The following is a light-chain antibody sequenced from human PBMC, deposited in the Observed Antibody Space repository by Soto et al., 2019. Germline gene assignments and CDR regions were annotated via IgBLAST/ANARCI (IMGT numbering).Light chain of an antibody. CDR1: QSISSY. V-gene: IGKV3-11*01. CDR2: DAS. CDR3: QQRSNWPPGT. Sequence: EIVLTQSPATLSLSPWERATLSCRASQSISSYLAWYQKKPGQAPRLLIYDASNRATGIPARFSGSGSGTDFTITISSLEPEDFGVYYCQQRSNWPPGTFGGGTKVEIK. J-gene: IGKJ4*01.